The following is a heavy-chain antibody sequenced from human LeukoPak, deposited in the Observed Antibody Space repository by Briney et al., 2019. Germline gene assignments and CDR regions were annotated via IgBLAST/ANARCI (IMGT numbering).Heavy chain of an antibody. J-gene: IGHJ4*02. CDR1: GYTFTSYY. V-gene: IGHV1-46*01. CDR3: ARGGPQWLVLRKRFYFDS. D-gene: IGHD6-19*01. CDR2: ISPSGGGA. Sequence: ASVKVSCKSSGYTFTSYYIHWVRRAPGQGLEWMGIISPSGGGAGYAQNFQGRVPMTRDTSTSTVYMELSSLRSEDTAVYFCARGGPQWLVLRKRFYFDSWGQGTLVTVSS.